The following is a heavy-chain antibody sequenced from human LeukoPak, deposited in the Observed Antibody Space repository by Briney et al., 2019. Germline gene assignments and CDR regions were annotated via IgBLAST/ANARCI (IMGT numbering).Heavy chain of an antibody. V-gene: IGHV3-15*01. CDR1: GFTFSNAW. CDR3: NGMDV. J-gene: IGHJ6*02. CDR2: IIVKTSGGTN. Sequence: GESLRLSCAASGFTFSNAWMSWVRQAPGKGVEWVGRIIVKTSGGTNDYAAPVKGRFTISRDDSKNTLYLQMNSLKTEDTAVYYCNGMDVWGQGTTVTV.